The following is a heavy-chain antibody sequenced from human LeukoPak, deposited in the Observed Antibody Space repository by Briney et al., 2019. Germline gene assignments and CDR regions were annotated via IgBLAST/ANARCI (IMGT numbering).Heavy chain of an antibody. CDR1: GYTFTSYG. CDR2: ISAYDGST. Sequence: GASVTVSCRASGYTFTSYGISWVRQAPGQGLEWMGWISAYDGSTNYAQKLQGRVTMTTDTSTSTAYMELRSLRSDDTAVYYCARGGGSGYVSYYYYGMDVWGKGTTVTVSS. D-gene: IGHD5-12*01. V-gene: IGHV1-18*04. J-gene: IGHJ6*04. CDR3: ARGGGSGYVSYYYYGMDV.